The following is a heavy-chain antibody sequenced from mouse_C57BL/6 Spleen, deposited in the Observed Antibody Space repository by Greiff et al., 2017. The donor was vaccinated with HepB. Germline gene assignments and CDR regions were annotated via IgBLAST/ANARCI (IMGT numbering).Heavy chain of an antibody. D-gene: IGHD4-1*01. V-gene: IGHV1-19*01. J-gene: IGHJ2*01. CDR1: GYTFTDYY. CDR2: INPYNGGT. Sequence: EVQLQESGPVLVKPGASVKMSCKASGYTFTDYYMNWVKQSHGKSLEWIGVINPYNGGTSYNQKFKGKATLTVDKSSSTAYMELNSLTSEDSAVYYCARRGLGRRENYFDYWGQGTTLTVSS. CDR3: ARRGLGRRENYFDY.